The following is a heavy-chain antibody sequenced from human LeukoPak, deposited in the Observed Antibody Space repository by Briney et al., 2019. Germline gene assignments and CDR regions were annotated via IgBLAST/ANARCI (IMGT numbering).Heavy chain of an antibody. Sequence: ASVKVSCKASGYTFTTYGINWVRQATGQGLEWVGWMNPNNGNTGYAQKFQGRLTMTRNTSISTAYMELSSLRSDDTAVYYCARGIEIEVAAYWGQGTLVTVSS. J-gene: IGHJ4*02. D-gene: IGHD2-15*01. V-gene: IGHV1-8*01. CDR3: ARGIEIEVAAY. CDR2: MNPNNGNT. CDR1: GYTFTTYG.